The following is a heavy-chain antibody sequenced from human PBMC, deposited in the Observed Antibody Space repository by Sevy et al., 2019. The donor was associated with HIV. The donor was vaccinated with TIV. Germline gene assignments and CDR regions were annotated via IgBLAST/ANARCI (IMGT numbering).Heavy chain of an antibody. D-gene: IGHD3-10*01. J-gene: IGHJ6*03. CDR3: WGFMVRGGIKPYYYYYYMDV. V-gene: IGHV4-4*07. CDR1: GGSISSYY. CDR2: IYTSGST. Sequence: SETLSLTCTVSGGSISSYYWSWIRQPAGKGLEWIGRIYTSGSTNYNPSLKSRVTMSVDTSKNQFSLKLSSVTAADTAVEYYWGFMVRGGIKPYYYYYYMDVWGKGTTVTVSS.